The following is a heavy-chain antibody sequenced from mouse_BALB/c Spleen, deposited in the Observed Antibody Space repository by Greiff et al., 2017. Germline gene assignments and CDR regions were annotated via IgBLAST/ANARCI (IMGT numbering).Heavy chain of an antibody. D-gene: IGHD1-1*01. Sequence: VMLVESGAELVRPGVSVKISCKGSGYTFTDYAMHWVKQSHAKSLEWIGVISTYYGDASYNQKFKGKATMTVDKSSSTAYMELARLTSEDSAIYYCARGNYYGSTPYYFDYWGQGTTLTVSS. CDR1: GYTFTDYA. CDR2: ISTYYGDA. J-gene: IGHJ2*01. CDR3: ARGNYYGSTPYYFDY. V-gene: IGHV1S137*01.